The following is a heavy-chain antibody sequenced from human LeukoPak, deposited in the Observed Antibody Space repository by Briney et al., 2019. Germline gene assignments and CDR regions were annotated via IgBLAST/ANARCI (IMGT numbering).Heavy chain of an antibody. CDR2: ISYDGSNK. D-gene: IGHD6-13*01. CDR3: ARLGGGHSSSWYDAFDI. Sequence: GGSLRLSCAASGFTFNRYDMHWVRQAPGKGLEWVAVISYDGSNKYYADSVKGRFTISRDNSKNTLSLQMNSLRAEDTAVYYCARLGGGHSSSWYDAFDIWGQGTMVTVSS. J-gene: IGHJ3*02. V-gene: IGHV3-30*03. CDR1: GFTFNRYD.